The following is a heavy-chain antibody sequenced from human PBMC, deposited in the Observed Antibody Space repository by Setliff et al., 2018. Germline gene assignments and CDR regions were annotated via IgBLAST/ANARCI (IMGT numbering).Heavy chain of an antibody. Sequence: GESLKISCAASGFTFSSHWMHWVRQAPGKGLVWVSGINSDGSRTRYADSVKGRFTISRDNAKNTMYLQMNGLRAEDTAVYYCAREVAGFDYWGQGTQVTVSS. J-gene: IGHJ4*02. CDR1: GFTFSSHW. CDR2: INSDGSRT. CDR3: AREVAGFDY. V-gene: IGHV3-74*01. D-gene: IGHD2-15*01.